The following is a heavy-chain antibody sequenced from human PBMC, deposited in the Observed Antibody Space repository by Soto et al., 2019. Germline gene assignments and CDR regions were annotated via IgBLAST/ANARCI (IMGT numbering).Heavy chain of an antibody. CDR1: GFSLSTSGVG. CDR3: AHKGPEDWPLDY. V-gene: IGHV2-5*02. Sequence: QITLKESGPTLVRPTQTLTLTCAFSGFSLSTSGVGVGWIRQPPGKALEWLAVIYWDDSKHYSPSLRSRLTITNDTSKNQVVLTMTNMAPMDTGTYYCAHKGPEDWPLDYWGQGTLVTVSS. J-gene: IGHJ4*02. D-gene: IGHD3-9*01. CDR2: IYWDDSK.